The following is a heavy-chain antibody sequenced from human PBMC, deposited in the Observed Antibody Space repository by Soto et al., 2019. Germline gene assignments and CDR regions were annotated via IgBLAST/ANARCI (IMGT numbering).Heavy chain of an antibody. V-gene: IGHV4-61*01. J-gene: IGHJ4*02. CDR2: IYYSGST. D-gene: IGHD3-22*01. CDR1: GASDSIGSDY. CDR3: ERVMNYYDSSGYFEY. Sequence: NPXETLSPACPVSGASDSIGSDYWSWIREPPGKGLEWIGYIYYSGSTNYNPSLKSRVTISVDTSKNQFSLKLSSVTAADTAVYYCERVMNYYDSSGYFEYWGQGTLVTVSS.